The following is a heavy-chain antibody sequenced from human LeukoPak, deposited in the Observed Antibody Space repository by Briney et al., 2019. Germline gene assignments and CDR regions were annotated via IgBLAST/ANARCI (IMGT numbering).Heavy chain of an antibody. V-gene: IGHV3-20*04. CDR3: ARNPGDGNSVHERIDY. Sequence: GGSLRLSCAASGFTFDDYAMHWVRQAPGKGLEWVSGINWNGGSTGYADSVKGRFTISRDNAKNSLYLQMNSLRDEDTAVYYCARNPGDGNSVHERIDYWGQGTLVTVSS. D-gene: IGHD2/OR15-2a*01. CDR1: GFTFDDYA. CDR2: INWNGGST. J-gene: IGHJ4*02.